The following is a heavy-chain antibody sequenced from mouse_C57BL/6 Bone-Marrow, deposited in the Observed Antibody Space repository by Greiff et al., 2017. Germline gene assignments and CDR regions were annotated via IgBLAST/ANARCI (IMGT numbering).Heavy chain of an antibody. CDR2: IDPENGDT. CDR1: GFNIKDDY. CDR3: TTWHYGSRPYLYFDV. D-gene: IGHD1-1*01. J-gene: IGHJ1*03. V-gene: IGHV14-4*01. Sequence: EVQLQQSGAELVRPGASVKLSCTASGFNIKDDYMHWVKQRPEQGLEWIGWIDPENGDTEYASKFQGKATITADTSSNTAYLQLSSLTSEDTAVYYGTTWHYGSRPYLYFDVWGTGTTVTVAS.